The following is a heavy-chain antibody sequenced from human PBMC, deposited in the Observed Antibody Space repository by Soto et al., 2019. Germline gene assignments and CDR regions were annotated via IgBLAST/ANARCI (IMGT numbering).Heavy chain of an antibody. J-gene: IGHJ4*02. CDR3: VTEVWNY. Sequence: GGSLRLSCVASGLTFSSYAMSWVRQAPGKGLECVSVVSGSSGSTDYADSVKGRFTISRDNSKNTLYLQMNSLRAEDSAVYYCVTEVWNYWGQGTLVTVSS. D-gene: IGHD2-21*01. CDR2: VSGSSGST. CDR1: GLTFSSYA. V-gene: IGHV3-23*01.